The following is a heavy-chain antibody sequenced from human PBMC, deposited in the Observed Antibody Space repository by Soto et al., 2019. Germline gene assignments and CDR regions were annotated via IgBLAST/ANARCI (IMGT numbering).Heavy chain of an antibody. CDR1: VFIFIGYG. V-gene: IGHV3-30*18. J-gene: IGHJ4*02. D-gene: IGHD4-17*01. CDR2: ISFDGNYK. Sequence: GGSLRLSCASSVFIFIGYGMHWVRQAPGKGLEWVAVISFDGNYKYYADSVKGRFTISRNNSKNTLYLQMNSLRVEDTAVYYCAKNKQRHGDYVYYFDYWGQGTLVTVSS. CDR3: AKNKQRHGDYVYYFDY.